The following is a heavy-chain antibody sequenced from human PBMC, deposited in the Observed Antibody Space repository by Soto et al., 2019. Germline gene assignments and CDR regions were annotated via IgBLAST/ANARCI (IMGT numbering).Heavy chain of an antibody. D-gene: IGHD3-10*01. J-gene: IGHJ4*02. Sequence: GGSLRLSCAASGFTFSSYSMNWVRQAPGKGLEWVSSISSSSSYIYYADSVKGRFTISRDNAKNSLYLQMNSLRAEDTAVYYCAIHPSAGNYYGSGSYYKPADYWGQGTLVTVSS. V-gene: IGHV3-21*01. CDR3: AIHPSAGNYYGSGSYYKPADY. CDR1: GFTFSSYS. CDR2: ISSSSSYI.